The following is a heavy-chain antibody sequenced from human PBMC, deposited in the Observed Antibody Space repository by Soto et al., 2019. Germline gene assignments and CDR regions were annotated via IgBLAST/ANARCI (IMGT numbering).Heavy chain of an antibody. Sequence: QVQLVQSGAEVKKPGVSVKVSCKASGYSFTDYNMHWVRQAPGQGLEWVGWINPNSGGTNYAQKFQGRVTMTRDTSITTAYMELTRLRSDDTAVYYCAREGSSSSKYFQHWGQGTLVTVSS. V-gene: IGHV1-2*02. J-gene: IGHJ1*01. CDR2: INPNSGGT. D-gene: IGHD6-6*01. CDR1: GYSFTDYN. CDR3: AREGSSSSKYFQH.